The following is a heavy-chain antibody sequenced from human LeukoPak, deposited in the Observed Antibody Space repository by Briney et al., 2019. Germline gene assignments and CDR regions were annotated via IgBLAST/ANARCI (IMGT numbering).Heavy chain of an antibody. D-gene: IGHD6-19*01. CDR1: GFTFSTYG. CDR2: TSGSGGST. CDR3: AREGGSSGWSHFDY. V-gene: IGHV3-23*01. J-gene: IGHJ4*02. Sequence: GGSLRLSCTASGFTFSTYGMRWVRQAPGKGLEWVSTTSGSGGSTYYADSVKGRFTISRDNSKNTLYLQMNSLRAEDTAVYYCAREGGSSGWSHFDYWGQGILITVSS.